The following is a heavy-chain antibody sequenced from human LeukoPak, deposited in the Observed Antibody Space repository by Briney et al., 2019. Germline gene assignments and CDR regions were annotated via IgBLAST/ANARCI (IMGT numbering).Heavy chain of an antibody. Sequence: GGSLRLSCAASGFTFSSYGMHWVRQAPGKGLEWVAVIWYDGSNKYYADSVKGRFTISRDNSKNTLYLQMNSLRAEDTAVYYCAREARIKGYYGSGSYKGMDVWGQGTTVTVSS. CDR1: GFTFSSYG. CDR3: AREARIKGYYGSGSYKGMDV. D-gene: IGHD3-10*01. V-gene: IGHV3-33*01. J-gene: IGHJ6*02. CDR2: IWYDGSNK.